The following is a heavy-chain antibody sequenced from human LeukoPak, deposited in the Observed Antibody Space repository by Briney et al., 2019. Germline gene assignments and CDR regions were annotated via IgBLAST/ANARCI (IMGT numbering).Heavy chain of an antibody. D-gene: IGHD2-2*01. CDR2: MNPNSGNT. J-gene: IGHJ4*02. Sequence: GASVKVSCKASGYTFTSYDINWVRQATGQGLEWMGWMNPNSGNTGYAQKFQGRVTMTRDTSTSTVYMELSSLRSEDTAVYYCARGTKARYCSSTSCYSTFDYWGQGTLVTVSS. CDR1: GYTFTSYD. V-gene: IGHV1-8*01. CDR3: ARGTKARYCSSTSCYSTFDY.